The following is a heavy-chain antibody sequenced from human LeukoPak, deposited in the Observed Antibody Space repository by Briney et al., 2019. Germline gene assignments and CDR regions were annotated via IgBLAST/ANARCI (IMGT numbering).Heavy chain of an antibody. CDR3: ARNGRGYSYGYSDY. Sequence: SETLSLTCTVSGGSISSSSYYWGWIRQPPGKGLEWIGEINHSGSTNYNPSLKSRVTISVDTSKNQFSLKLSSVTAADTAVYYCARNGRGYSYGYSDYWGQGTLVTVSS. D-gene: IGHD5-18*01. CDR2: INHSGST. J-gene: IGHJ4*02. CDR1: GGSISSSSYY. V-gene: IGHV4-39*07.